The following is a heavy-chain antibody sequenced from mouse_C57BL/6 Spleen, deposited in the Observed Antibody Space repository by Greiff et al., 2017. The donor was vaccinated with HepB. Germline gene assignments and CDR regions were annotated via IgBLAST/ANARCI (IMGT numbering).Heavy chain of an antibody. V-gene: IGHV1-42*01. CDR3: ASELTGFFDY. CDR1: GYSFTGYY. CDR2: INPSTGGT. D-gene: IGHD4-1*01. Sequence: EVQRVESGPELVKPGASVKISCKASGYSFTGYYMNWVKQSPEKSLEWIGEINPSTGGTTYNQKFKAKATLTVDKSSSTAYMQLKSLTSEDSAVYYCASELTGFFDYWGQGTTLTVSS. J-gene: IGHJ2*01.